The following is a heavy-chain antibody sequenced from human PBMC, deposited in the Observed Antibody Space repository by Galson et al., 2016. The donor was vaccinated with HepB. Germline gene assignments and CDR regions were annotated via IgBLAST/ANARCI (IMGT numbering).Heavy chain of an antibody. D-gene: IGHD3-3*01. CDR2: IYWDDDK. CDR1: GFSLSSIGMG. Sequence: PALVKPTQTLTLTCNFSGFSLSSIGMGVGWIRQPPGKALEWLALIYWDDDKRYRPSLRSRLTITKDTSKNQVVLTMTNMHPVDTATYYCAHSRAYDFWNWWGQGTLVTGSS. V-gene: IGHV2-5*02. J-gene: IGHJ4*02. CDR3: AHSRAYDFWNW.